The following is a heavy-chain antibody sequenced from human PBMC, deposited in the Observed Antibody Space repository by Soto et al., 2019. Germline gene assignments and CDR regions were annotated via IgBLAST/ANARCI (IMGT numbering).Heavy chain of an antibody. V-gene: IGHV3-21*01. CDR3: AREGTPHYYYYGMDV. Sequence: GGSLRLSCAASGFTFSSYPMNWVRQAPGKGLRWVSSISTTNTYIYYADSVKGRFTISRDNAKNSLYLQMNSLRAEDTAVYYCAREGTPHYYYYGMDVWGQGTTVTVSS. J-gene: IGHJ6*02. CDR2: ISTTNTYI. D-gene: IGHD1-1*01. CDR1: GFTFSSYP.